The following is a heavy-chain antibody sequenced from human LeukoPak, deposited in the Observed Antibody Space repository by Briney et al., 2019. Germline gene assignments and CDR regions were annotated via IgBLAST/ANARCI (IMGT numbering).Heavy chain of an antibody. Sequence: SETLSLTCAVYGGSFSGYYWSWIRQPPGKGLEWIGEINHSGSTNYNPSLKSRVTISVDTSKNQFSLKLSSVTAADTAVYYCASGSLCYFDYWGQGTLVTVSS. V-gene: IGHV4-34*01. J-gene: IGHJ4*02. CDR1: GGSFSGYY. CDR3: ASGSLCYFDY. CDR2: INHSGST.